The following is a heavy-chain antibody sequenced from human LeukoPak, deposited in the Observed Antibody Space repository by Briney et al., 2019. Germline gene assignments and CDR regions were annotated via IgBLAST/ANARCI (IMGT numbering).Heavy chain of an antibody. V-gene: IGHV3-30*18. J-gene: IGHJ6*02. CDR3: AKEESRSFYDSSGYSFYYYGMDV. CDR1: GFIFSTYD. D-gene: IGHD3-22*01. Sequence: GRSLRLSCAASGFIFSTYDMHWVRQAPGKGLEWVAVVSYDGSNIYHAASVQGRFTISRDNSKNTLYLQMNSLRAEDTAVYYCAKEESRSFYDSSGYSFYYYGMDVWGQGTTVTVSS. CDR2: VSYDGSNI.